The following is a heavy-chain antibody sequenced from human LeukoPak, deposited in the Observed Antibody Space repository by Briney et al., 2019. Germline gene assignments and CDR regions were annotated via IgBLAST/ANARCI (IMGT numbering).Heavy chain of an antibody. J-gene: IGHJ5*02. CDR3: ARQSEDSSGYLNWFDP. Sequence: GESLKISCKGSGYSFTSYWIGWVRQMPGKGLEWMGIIYPGDSDTRYSPSFQGRVTISADKSISTAYLQWSSLKASDTAMYYCARQSEDSSGYLNWFDPWGQGTLVTVSS. D-gene: IGHD3-22*01. CDR1: GYSFTSYW. CDR2: IYPGDSDT. V-gene: IGHV5-51*01.